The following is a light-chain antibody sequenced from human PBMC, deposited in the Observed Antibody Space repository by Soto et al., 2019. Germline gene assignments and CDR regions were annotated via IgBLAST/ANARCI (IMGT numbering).Light chain of an antibody. Sequence: QSALTQPASVSGSPGQSITISCTGTSSDVGAYNYVSWYQQRPGKAPKLMISDGSYRPSGVSNRFSASKSGNTASLTISGLKAEDEADAYRSLYTPTSTVDFGGGTQRAVL. V-gene: IGLV2-14*01. CDR3: SLYTPTSTVD. CDR2: DGS. J-gene: IGLJ2*01. CDR1: SSDVGAYNY.